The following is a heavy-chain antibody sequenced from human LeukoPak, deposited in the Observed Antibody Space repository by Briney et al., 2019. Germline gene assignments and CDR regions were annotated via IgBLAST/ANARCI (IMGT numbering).Heavy chain of an antibody. Sequence: GGSLRLSCAASGFTFSSYAMSWVRQAPGKGLEWVSAISGSGGSTYYADSVKGRFTISRDNAKNSLYLQMNSLRAEDTAVYYCARDLGDYGDYGAFDYWGQGTLVTVSS. J-gene: IGHJ4*02. CDR3: ARDLGDYGDYGAFDY. CDR2: ISGSGGST. CDR1: GFTFSSYA. D-gene: IGHD4-17*01. V-gene: IGHV3-23*01.